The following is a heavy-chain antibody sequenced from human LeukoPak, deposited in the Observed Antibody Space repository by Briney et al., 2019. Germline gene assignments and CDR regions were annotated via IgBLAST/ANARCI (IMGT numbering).Heavy chain of an antibody. CDR3: ARVQYDFWSGYVYYYYMDV. V-gene: IGHV3-7*01. Sequence: GGSLRLSCAVSGFMFRSYWMSWVRQAPGKGLEWVANIKQDGSEKYYVDSVKGRFTISRDNAKNSLYLQMNSLRAEDTAVYYCARVQYDFWSGYVYYYYMDVWGKGTTVTVSS. D-gene: IGHD3-3*01. CDR2: IKQDGSEK. J-gene: IGHJ6*03. CDR1: GFMFRSYW.